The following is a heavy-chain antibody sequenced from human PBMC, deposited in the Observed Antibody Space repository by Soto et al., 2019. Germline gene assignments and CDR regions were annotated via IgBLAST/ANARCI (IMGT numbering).Heavy chain of an antibody. CDR2: IYHSGST. J-gene: IGHJ6*02. Sequence: QVQLQESGPGLVKPSGTLSLTCAVSGGSISRSNWWRWVRQPPGKGLAWIGEIYHSGSTNYNPSLKSRVTISVDKSKNQFSLKLSSVTAADTAVYYCARDIGPAGTFYYYYYGMDVWGQGTTVTVSS. CDR3: ARDIGPAGTFYYYYYGMDV. CDR1: GGSISRSNW. V-gene: IGHV4-4*02. D-gene: IGHD6-19*01.